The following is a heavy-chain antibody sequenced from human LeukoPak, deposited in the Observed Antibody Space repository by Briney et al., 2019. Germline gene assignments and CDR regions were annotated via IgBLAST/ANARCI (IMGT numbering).Heavy chain of an antibody. J-gene: IGHJ4*02. CDR3: VRDLEGSGSYGFDY. CDR2: IYHSGST. V-gene: IGHV4-59*02. Sequence: PSETLSLTCTVSTGSVSSYYWSWIRQPPGKALEWIGFIYHSGSTNYNPSLTSRVTISTDTSKNQFSLKLSSVTAADTAVYYCVRDLEGSGSYGFDYWGQGTLVTVSS. CDR1: TGSVSSYY. D-gene: IGHD3-10*01.